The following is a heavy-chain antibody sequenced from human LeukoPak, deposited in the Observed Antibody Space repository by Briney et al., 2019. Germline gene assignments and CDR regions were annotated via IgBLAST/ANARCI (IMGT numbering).Heavy chain of an antibody. CDR2: IRYDGSNK. J-gene: IGHJ4*02. CDR1: GFSFSNYG. Sequence: GGSLRLSCAASGFSFSNYGMHWVRQAPGKGLEWVAFIRYDGSNKYYADSVKGRFTISGDNSKNTLYLQMNSLRAEDTAVYYCAKGFYIVEVPAAHPYFDYWGQGTLVTVSS. CDR3: AKGFYIVEVPAAHPYFDY. V-gene: IGHV3-30*02. D-gene: IGHD2-2*01.